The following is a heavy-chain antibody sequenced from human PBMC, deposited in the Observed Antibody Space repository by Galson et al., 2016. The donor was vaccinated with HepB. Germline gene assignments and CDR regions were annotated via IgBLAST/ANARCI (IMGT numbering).Heavy chain of an antibody. D-gene: IGHD6-19*01. Sequence: PALVKPTQTLTLTCTFSGFSLSTSGVGVGWIRQPPGKALEWLALIYWNDDKRFSPSLKSRLTITKDTSKNQVVLTMTNMDPVDTATYYWAHRQGIAGASYTWFDPWGQGTLVTVSS. CDR1: GFSLSTSGVG. CDR2: IYWNDDK. CDR3: AHRQGIAGASYTWFDP. V-gene: IGHV2-5*01. J-gene: IGHJ5*02.